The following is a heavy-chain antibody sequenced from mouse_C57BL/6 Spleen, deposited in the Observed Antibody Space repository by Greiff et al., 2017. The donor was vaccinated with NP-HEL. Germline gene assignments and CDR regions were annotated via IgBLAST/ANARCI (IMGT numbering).Heavy chain of an antibody. V-gene: IGHV1-22*01. Sequence: VQLKESGPELVKPGASVKMSCKASGYTFTDYNMHWVKQSHGKSLEWIGYINPNNGGTSYNQKFKGKATLTVNKSSSTAYMELRSLTSEDSAVYYCARWGILTGYWGQGSTLTVSS. CDR3: ARWGILTGY. J-gene: IGHJ2*01. CDR1: GYTFTDYN. CDR2: INPNNGGT.